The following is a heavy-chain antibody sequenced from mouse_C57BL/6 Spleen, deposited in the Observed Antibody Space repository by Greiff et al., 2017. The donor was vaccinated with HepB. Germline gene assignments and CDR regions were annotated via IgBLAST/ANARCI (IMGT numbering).Heavy chain of an antibody. CDR3: AREPHYGNYNYAMDY. D-gene: IGHD2-1*01. J-gene: IGHJ4*01. CDR2: INYDGSST. Sequence: EVQLVESEGGLVQPGSSMKLSCTASGFTFSDYYMAWVRQVPEKGLEWVANINYDGSSTYYLDSLKSRFIISRDNAKNILYLQMSSLKSEDTATYYCAREPHYGNYNYAMDYWGQGTSVTVSS. V-gene: IGHV5-16*01. CDR1: GFTFSDYY.